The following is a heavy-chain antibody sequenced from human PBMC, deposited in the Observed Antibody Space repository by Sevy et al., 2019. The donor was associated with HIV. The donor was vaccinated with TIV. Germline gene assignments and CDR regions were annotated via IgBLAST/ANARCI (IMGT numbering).Heavy chain of an antibody. Sequence: GGSLRLSCAASPFIFNNAWISWVRQAPGKGLEWVGRIKSKTDGRTTDYAAPVKGRFSIFTDDSKHTVYLQMNSLKIEDTALYYCTTFSTYWGQGTLVTVSS. D-gene: IGHD2-2*01. CDR2: IKSKTDGRTT. J-gene: IGHJ4*02. CDR3: TTFSTY. CDR1: PFIFNNAW. V-gene: IGHV3-15*07.